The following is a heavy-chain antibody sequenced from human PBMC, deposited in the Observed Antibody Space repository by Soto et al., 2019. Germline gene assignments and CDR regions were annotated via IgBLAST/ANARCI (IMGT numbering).Heavy chain of an antibody. V-gene: IGHV3-30*18. CDR1: GFTFSSYG. J-gene: IGHJ4*02. D-gene: IGHD6-13*01. CDR3: AKSMNSNWYNFDF. Sequence: QVQLVESGGGVVQPGRSLRLSCAASGFTFSSYGMHWVRQAPGKGLEWVAVISYDGSTKYYADSVKGRFTISRDNSKNTLYLQMNSLRGEDTAMYYCAKSMNSNWYNFDFWGQGTLVTVSS. CDR2: ISYDGSTK.